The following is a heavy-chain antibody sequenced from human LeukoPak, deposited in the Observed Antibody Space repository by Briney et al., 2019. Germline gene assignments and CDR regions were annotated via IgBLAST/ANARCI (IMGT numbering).Heavy chain of an antibody. V-gene: IGHV3-21*01. CDR2: ISSSGMYI. Sequence: GGSLRLSCAASGFTFSSYDMPWVRQAPGKGLEWVSSISSSGMYIYYANTMKRRFTISRDNAKNSASLQMTSLGAADTAVYYCAREGRAEIDYWGQGTLVTVSS. D-gene: IGHD5-24*01. J-gene: IGHJ4*02. CDR3: AREGRAEIDY. CDR1: GFTFSSYD.